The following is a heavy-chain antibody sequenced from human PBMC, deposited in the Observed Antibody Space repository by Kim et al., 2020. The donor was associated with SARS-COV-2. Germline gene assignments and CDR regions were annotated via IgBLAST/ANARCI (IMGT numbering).Heavy chain of an antibody. D-gene: IGHD3-16*01. J-gene: IGHJ4*02. CDR2: IWYDGTHE. Sequence: GGSLRLSCEASGFDFRDYTLHWVRQAPGKGLEWVSLIWYDGTHETYADSVKGRFTISRDNSKNTLYLQLNGLRADDTAVYYCARVTLGDGEYFYYWGQGTLVTVSA. V-gene: IGHV3-33*01. CDR1: GFDFRDYT. CDR3: ARVTLGDGEYFYY.